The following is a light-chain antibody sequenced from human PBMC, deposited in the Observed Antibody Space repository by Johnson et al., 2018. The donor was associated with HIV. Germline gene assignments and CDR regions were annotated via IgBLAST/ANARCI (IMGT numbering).Light chain of an antibody. CDR3: GTWDSSLSVNYV. CDR1: SSNIGNNY. CDR2: ENN. J-gene: IGLJ1*01. V-gene: IGLV1-51*01. Sequence: QSVLTQPPSVSAAPGQKVTISCSGSSSNIGNNYVSWYQQLPGTAPKVLIYENNKRPSGIPDRFSGSKSGTSATLGITGLQTGDEADYYCGTWDSSLSVNYVFGTGTKVTVL.